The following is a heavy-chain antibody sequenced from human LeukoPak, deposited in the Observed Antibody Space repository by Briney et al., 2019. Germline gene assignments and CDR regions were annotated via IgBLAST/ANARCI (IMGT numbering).Heavy chain of an antibody. Sequence: PGGSLRLSCAASGFTFSSYGMHWVRQAPGKGLEWVAVIWYDGSNKYYADSVKGRFTISRDNSKNTLYLQMNSLRAEDTAVYYCARDGSSGYSWFDPWGQGTLVTVSS. J-gene: IGHJ5*02. D-gene: IGHD3-22*01. CDR1: GFTFSSYG. CDR2: IWYDGSNK. CDR3: ARDGSSGYSWFDP. V-gene: IGHV3-33*08.